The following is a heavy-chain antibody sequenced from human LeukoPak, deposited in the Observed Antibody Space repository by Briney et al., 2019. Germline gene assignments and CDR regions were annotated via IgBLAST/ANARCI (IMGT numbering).Heavy chain of an antibody. CDR3: ARLNLEYYYYYYMDV. CDR2: IYYGGST. Sequence: SETLSLTCTVSGGSISSSSYSWGWIRQPPGKGLEWIGSIYYGGSTYYNLSLKSRVTISVDTSKKQFSLKLSSVTAADTAVYYCARLNLEYYYYYYMDVWGKGTTVTVSS. J-gene: IGHJ6*03. CDR1: GGSISSSSYS. V-gene: IGHV4-39*01. D-gene: IGHD3-3*01.